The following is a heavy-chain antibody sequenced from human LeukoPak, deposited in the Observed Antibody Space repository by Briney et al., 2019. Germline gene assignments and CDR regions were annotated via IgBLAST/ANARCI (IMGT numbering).Heavy chain of an antibody. V-gene: IGHV4-59*01. D-gene: IGHD1-26*01. CDR2: IYYSGIT. CDR3: ARWEASRVAFDI. J-gene: IGHJ3*02. Sequence: PSETLSLTCTVSGGSISTYYWSWIQQPPGRGLEWIGYIYYSGITDYSPSLKSRVTISIDTSKKQFSLKLSSVTAADTAVYYCARWEASRVAFDIWGQGTLVTVSS. CDR1: GGSISTYY.